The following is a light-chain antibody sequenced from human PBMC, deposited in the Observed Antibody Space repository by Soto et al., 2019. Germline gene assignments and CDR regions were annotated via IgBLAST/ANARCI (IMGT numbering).Light chain of an antibody. CDR1: ISNIGSNS. V-gene: IGLV1-44*01. CDR2: SNN. Sequence: QSVLTQPPSATGTPGQRVTISCSGTISNIGSNSVNWYQQLPGTAPSLLIYSNNQRASGVSGRFSGSKSGTSASLAISGLRSEDESDYYCAAWDDRLNGYVFGTGTKV. CDR3: AAWDDRLNGYV. J-gene: IGLJ1*01.